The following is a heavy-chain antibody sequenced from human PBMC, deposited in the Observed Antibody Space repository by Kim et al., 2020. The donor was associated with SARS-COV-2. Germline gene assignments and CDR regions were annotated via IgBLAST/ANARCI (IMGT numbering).Heavy chain of an antibody. CDR2: INPNSGGT. V-gene: IGHV1-2*02. Sequence: ASVKVSCKASGYTFTGYYMHWVRQAPGQGLEWTGWINPNSGGTNYAQKFQGRVTKTRDTSISTAYMELSRLRSDDTAVYYCARDQALPQDYYYYMDVWGKGTTVTVSS. CDR3: ARDQALPQDYYYYMDV. J-gene: IGHJ6*03. CDR1: GYTFTGYY.